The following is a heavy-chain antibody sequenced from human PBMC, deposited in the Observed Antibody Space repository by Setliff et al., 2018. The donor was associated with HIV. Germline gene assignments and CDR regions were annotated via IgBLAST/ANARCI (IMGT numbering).Heavy chain of an antibody. V-gene: IGHV1-18*04. J-gene: IGHJ6*04. CDR2: ISTYKGNT. D-gene: IGHD4-17*01. CDR1: GYTFTSYG. CDR3: ARDDYDDYSRVQMDV. Sequence: ASVKVSCKASGYTFTSYGISWVRQAPGQGLEWMGWISTYKGNTKYEQKFQGRVTMTTDTSTSTAYMELRSLRSDDTAIYYCARDDYDDYSRVQMDVWGKGTTVTVSS.